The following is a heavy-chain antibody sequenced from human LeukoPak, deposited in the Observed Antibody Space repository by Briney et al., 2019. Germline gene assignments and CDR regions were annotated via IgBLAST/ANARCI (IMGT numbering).Heavy chain of an antibody. CDR1: GFTFSTYG. V-gene: IGHV3-33*01. CDR3: ACSAGLEVSPNYYFDY. D-gene: IGHD1-1*01. J-gene: IGHJ4*02. CDR2: IWYDGSDQ. Sequence: PGGSLRLSCAASGFTFSTYGMHWVRQAPGKGLEWVSVIWYDGSDQDYASSVKGRFTISRDNSKNTLYLQMNSLRPEDTAEYYCACSAGLEVSPNYYFDYWGQGTLVTVSS.